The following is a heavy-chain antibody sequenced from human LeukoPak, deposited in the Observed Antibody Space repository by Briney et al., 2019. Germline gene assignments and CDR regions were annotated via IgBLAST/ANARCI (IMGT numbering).Heavy chain of an antibody. CDR3: GRGREYGGYQEYYFDS. J-gene: IGHJ4*02. Sequence: GASVKVSCKASECTFSNYYLNWVRQAPGQGLEWMGIVNPRDGSTSYAQKFRGRVTMTRDTSTTTVYMELDSLRSEDAAVYFCGRGREYGGYQEYYFDSWGQGTLVSVSS. D-gene: IGHD2-15*01. CDR2: VNPRDGST. V-gene: IGHV1-46*01. CDR1: ECTFSNYY.